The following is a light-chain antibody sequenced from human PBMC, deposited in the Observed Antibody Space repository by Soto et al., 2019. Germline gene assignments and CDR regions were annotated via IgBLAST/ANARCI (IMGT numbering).Light chain of an antibody. CDR1: QTIGTY. V-gene: IGKV1-39*01. J-gene: IGKJ2*01. Sequence: DIQMTQSPSSLSASVGDRVTITCRARQTIGTYLNWYQQEPGKAPKLLIYAASSLQSGVPSRFSGSGSGTDFTLTISSLQPEDFAAYYCQQSHGIPYTFGQGTKLEIK. CDR3: QQSHGIPYT. CDR2: AAS.